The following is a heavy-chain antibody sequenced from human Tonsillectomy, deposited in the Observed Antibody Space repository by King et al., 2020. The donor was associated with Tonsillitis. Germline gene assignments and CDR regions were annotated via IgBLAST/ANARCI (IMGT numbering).Heavy chain of an antibody. J-gene: IGHJ3*02. CDR1: GYTFTSYY. Sequence: VQLVESGAEVKKPGASVKVSCKASGYTFTSYYMHWVRQAPGQGLEWMGIINPSGGSTSYAQKFQGRVTMTRDTSTSTVYMELSSLRSEDTAVYYCARDPGYWSGGSCYGDAFDIWGQGTMVTVSS. CDR2: INPSGGST. CDR3: ARDPGYWSGGSCYGDAFDI. D-gene: IGHD2-15*01. V-gene: IGHV1-46*03.